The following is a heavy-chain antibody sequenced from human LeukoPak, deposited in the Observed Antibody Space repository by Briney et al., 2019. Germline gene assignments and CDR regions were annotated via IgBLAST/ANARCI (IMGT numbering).Heavy chain of an antibody. D-gene: IGHD6-19*01. J-gene: IGHJ4*02. V-gene: IGHV3-23*01. CDR3: ARSQLTNSRGFNYFDY. CDR1: GFTFSSYS. CDR2: ISGSGGST. Sequence: PGGSLRLSCAASGFTFSSYSMNWVRQAPGKGLEWVSAISGSGGSTYYADSVKGRFTISRDNSKNTLYLQMNSLRAEDTAVYYCARSQLTNSRGFNYFDYWGQGTLVTVSS.